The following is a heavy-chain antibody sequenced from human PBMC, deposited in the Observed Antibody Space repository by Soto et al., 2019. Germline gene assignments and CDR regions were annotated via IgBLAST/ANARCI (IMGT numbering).Heavy chain of an antibody. CDR3: ASLGGEMATIYYGIDV. V-gene: IGHV5-10-1*01. CDR2: IDPSDSYT. Sequence: GESLKISCKGSGYSFTSYWISWVRQMPGKGLEWMGRIDPSDSYTNYSPSFQGHVTISADKSISTAYLQWSSLKASDTAMYYCASLGGEMATIYYGIDVWGQGTTVTVSS. D-gene: IGHD5-12*01. J-gene: IGHJ6*02. CDR1: GYSFTSYW.